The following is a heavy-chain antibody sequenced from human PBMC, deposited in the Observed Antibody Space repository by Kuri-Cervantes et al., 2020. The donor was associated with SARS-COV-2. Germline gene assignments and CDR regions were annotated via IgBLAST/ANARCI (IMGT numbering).Heavy chain of an antibody. V-gene: IGHV3-30*02. CDR1: GFTFSSYG. CDR3: AKGIAVAGTGGFDY. J-gene: IGHJ4*02. D-gene: IGHD6-19*01. CDR2: IRYDGSNK. Sequence: GGSLRLSCAASGFTFSSYGMHWVRQAPGKGLEWVAFIRYDGSNKYYADSVKGRFTISRDNSKNTLYLQMNSLRAEDTAVYYCAKGIAVAGTGGFDYWGQGTLVTVSS.